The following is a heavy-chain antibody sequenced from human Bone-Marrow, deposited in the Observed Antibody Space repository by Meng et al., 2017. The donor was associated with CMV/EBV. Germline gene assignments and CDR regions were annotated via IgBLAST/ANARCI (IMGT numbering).Heavy chain of an antibody. CDR3: ARDSFYSSGSDAFDI. V-gene: IGHV1-69*05. CDR1: GGTFSSYA. Sequence: SVKVSCKASGGTFSSYAISWVRQAPGQGLEWMGGIIPIFGTANYAQKFQGRVTITTDESTSTAYMELSSLRSDDTAVYYCARDSFYSSGSDAFDIWGQGTMVTVSS. D-gene: IGHD6-19*01. J-gene: IGHJ3*02. CDR2: IIPIFGTA.